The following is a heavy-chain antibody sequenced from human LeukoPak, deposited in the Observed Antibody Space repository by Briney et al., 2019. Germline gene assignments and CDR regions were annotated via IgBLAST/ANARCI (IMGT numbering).Heavy chain of an antibody. V-gene: IGHV4-34*01. CDR2: INHSGST. J-gene: IGHJ5*02. CDR1: GGSFSGYH. D-gene: IGHD5-18*01. CDR3: ARERGYSYGYGTGWFDP. Sequence: SETLSLTCAVYGGSFSGYHWSWIRQPPGKGLEWIGEINHSGSTNYNPSLKSRVTISVDTSKNQFSLKLSSVTAADTAVYYCARERGYSYGYGTGWFDPWGQGTLVTVSS.